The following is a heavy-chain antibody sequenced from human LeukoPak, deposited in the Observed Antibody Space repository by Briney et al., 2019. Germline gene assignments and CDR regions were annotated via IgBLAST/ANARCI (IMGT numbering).Heavy chain of an antibody. Sequence: GGSLRLSCAASYFTFTDTWMNWVRQAPGKGLEWVSYISSSSSTIYYADSVKGRFTISRDNAKNSLYLQMNSLRAEDTAVYYCARGSAYYDSSGQVPFDYWGQGTLVTVSS. V-gene: IGHV3-48*01. D-gene: IGHD3-22*01. CDR1: YFTFTDTW. CDR2: ISSSSSTI. J-gene: IGHJ4*02. CDR3: ARGSAYYDSSGQVPFDY.